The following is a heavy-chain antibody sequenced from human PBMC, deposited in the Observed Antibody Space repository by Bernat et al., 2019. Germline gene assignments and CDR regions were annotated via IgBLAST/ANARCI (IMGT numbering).Heavy chain of an antibody. J-gene: IGHJ6*02. CDR3: ARDGLREDIVVVPAATGLDYYGMDV. CDR2: IWYDGSNK. D-gene: IGHD2-2*01. CDR1: GFTFSSYG. V-gene: IGHV3-33*01. Sequence: QVQLVESGGGVVQPGRSLRLSCAASGFTFSSYGMHWVRQAPGKGLEWVAVIWYDGSNKYYADSVKGRFTISRDNSKNTLYLQMNSLRAEDTAVYYCARDGLREDIVVVPAATGLDYYGMDVWGQGTTVTVSS.